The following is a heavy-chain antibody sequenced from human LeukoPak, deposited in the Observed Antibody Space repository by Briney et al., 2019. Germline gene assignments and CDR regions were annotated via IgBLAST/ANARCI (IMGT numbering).Heavy chain of an antibody. D-gene: IGHD3-10*01. CDR3: ARAPELLWFGELSTLLDMGFDY. V-gene: IGHV4-34*01. CDR1: GGSFSGYY. J-gene: IGHJ4*02. CDR2: INHSGST. Sequence: SETLSLTCAVYGGSFSGYYWSWIRQPPGKGLEWIGEINHSGSTNYNPSLKSRVTISVDTSKNQFSLKLSSVIAADTAVYCCARAPELLWFGELSTLLDMGFDYWGQGTLVTVSS.